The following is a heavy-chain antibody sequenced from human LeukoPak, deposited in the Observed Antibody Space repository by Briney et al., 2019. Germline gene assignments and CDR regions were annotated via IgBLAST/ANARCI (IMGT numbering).Heavy chain of an antibody. CDR1: KFTFGGYW. CDR3: ARSPSTGTVAS. J-gene: IGHJ4*02. D-gene: IGHD1-1*01. CDR2: INQGGSEK. V-gene: IGHV3-7*01. Sequence: GGSLRLSCVASKFTFGGYWMSWVRRAPGKGLEWVANINQGGSEKYYVDSVEGRFTISRDNAKNSPFLLMSSLRDEDTAVYYWARSPSTGTVASGGQGTLVPVSS.